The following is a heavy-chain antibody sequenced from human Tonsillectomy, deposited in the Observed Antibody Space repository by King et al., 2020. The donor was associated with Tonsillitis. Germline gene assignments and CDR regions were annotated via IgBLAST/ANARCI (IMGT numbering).Heavy chain of an antibody. CDR1: GYTFTSYG. J-gene: IGHJ1*01. CDR2: ISAYNGNT. D-gene: IGHD1-26*01. Sequence: QLVQSGAEVKKPGASVKVSCKASGYTFTSYGISWVRQAPGQGLEWMGWISAYNGNTNYAQKLQGRVTMTTDTSTSTAYMELRGLRSDDTDVDYCASGIGSYGAEYFQHWGQGTLVTVSS. CDR3: ASGIGSYGAEYFQH. V-gene: IGHV1-18*04.